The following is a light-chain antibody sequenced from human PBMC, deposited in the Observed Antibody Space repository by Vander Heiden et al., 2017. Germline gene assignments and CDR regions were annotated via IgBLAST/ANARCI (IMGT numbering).Light chain of an antibody. CDR3: QQRSNWPYT. CDR2: DAS. CDR1: QSVSTY. Sequence: ELVLTQSPATPSFSPGERATLSCRASQSVSTYFAWYQQRLGQAPRLLIYDASNRATGIPARFSGSGSGTDFTLTISSLEPEDFAVYYCQQRSNWPYTFGQGTRLEIK. V-gene: IGKV3-11*01. J-gene: IGKJ2*01.